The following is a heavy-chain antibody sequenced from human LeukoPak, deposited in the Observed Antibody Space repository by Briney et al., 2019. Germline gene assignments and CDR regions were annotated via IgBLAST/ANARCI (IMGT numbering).Heavy chain of an antibody. V-gene: IGHV5-51*01. CDR1: GYTLTNYC. CDR3: PRQGSGSYFYDDY. J-gene: IGHJ4*02. CDR2: IFPGGSDT. D-gene: IGHD1-26*01. Sequence: EALKISFRGSGYTLTNYCIGWVRQVPGKGVEWVGSIFPGGSDTRYSAPFQGQVTISADKSISTAYLHGGSLKASEPAMYYCPRQGSGSYFYDDYWGEGTLLSVSS.